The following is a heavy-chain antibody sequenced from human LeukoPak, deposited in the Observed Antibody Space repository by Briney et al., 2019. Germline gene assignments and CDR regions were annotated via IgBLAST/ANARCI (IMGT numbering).Heavy chain of an antibody. CDR1: GGTFSSYA. D-gene: IGHD3-9*01. CDR3: ARVPPPDYDILTGYYPPTNWFDP. J-gene: IGHJ5*02. Sequence: SVKVSCKASGGTFSSYAISWVRQAPGQGLEWMGGIIPIFGTANYAQKLQGRVTMTTDTSTSTAYMELRSLRSDDTAVYYCARVPPPDYDILTGYYPPTNWFDPWGQGTLVTVSS. CDR2: IIPIFGTA. V-gene: IGHV1-69*05.